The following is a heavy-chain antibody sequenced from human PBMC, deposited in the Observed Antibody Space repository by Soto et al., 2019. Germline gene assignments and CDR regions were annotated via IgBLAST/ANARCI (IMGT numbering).Heavy chain of an antibody. J-gene: IGHJ4*02. CDR3: ANNWNSGGTCCPDY. V-gene: IGHV3-21*01. CDR2: ISRSGNDR. CDR1: AFTFSTYS. D-gene: IGHD2-15*01. Sequence: PGGSLRLSCVASAFTFSTYSMSWVRQAPGKGLEWVSSISRSGNDRYYADSVKGRFTISRDNDENSLYLQMNSLRAEDTAVYYCANNWNSGGTCCPDYWGQGTLVTVSS.